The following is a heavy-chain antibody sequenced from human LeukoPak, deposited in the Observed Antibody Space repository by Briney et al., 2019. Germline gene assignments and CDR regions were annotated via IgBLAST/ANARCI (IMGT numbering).Heavy chain of an antibody. D-gene: IGHD6-13*01. CDR1: GFTFSSYG. CDR3: AKDLGIAAAGTPYYYYMDV. CDR2: ISGSGGST. V-gene: IGHV3-23*01. J-gene: IGHJ6*03. Sequence: GGSLRLSCAASGFTFSSYGMSWVRQAPGKGLEWVSSISGSGGSTYYGDSVKGRFTISRDNSKNTLYLQMNSLRDEDTDVYYCAKDLGIAAAGTPYYYYMDVWGKGTTVTISS.